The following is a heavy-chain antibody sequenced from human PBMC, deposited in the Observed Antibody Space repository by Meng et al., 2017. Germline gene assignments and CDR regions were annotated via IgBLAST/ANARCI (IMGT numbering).Heavy chain of an antibody. J-gene: IGHJ5*02. V-gene: IGHV4-31*01. Sequence: VPRQESGPGLVKPSQPLSLTCTVSGGSISSGGYYWSWIRQHPGKGLEWIGYIYYSGSTYYNPSLKSLVTISVDTSKNQFSLKLSSVTAADTAAYYCARADRRVGSYGPNWFDPWGQGTLVTVSS. D-gene: IGHD5-18*01. CDR3: ARADRRVGSYGPNWFDP. CDR1: GGSISSGGYY. CDR2: IYYSGST.